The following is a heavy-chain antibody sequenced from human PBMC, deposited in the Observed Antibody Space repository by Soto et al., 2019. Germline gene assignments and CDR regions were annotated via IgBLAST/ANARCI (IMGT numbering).Heavy chain of an antibody. Sequence: ASVKVSSKASGYTFTSYAMHWVRQAPGQRLEWMGWINAGNGNTKYSQKFQGRVTITRDTSASTAYMELSSLRSEDTAVYYCESSHLNYYYYYGMDVWGQGTTVNVSS. CDR3: ESSHLNYYYYYGMDV. CDR2: INAGNGNT. D-gene: IGHD3-3*02. CDR1: GYTFTSYA. V-gene: IGHV1-3*01. J-gene: IGHJ6*02.